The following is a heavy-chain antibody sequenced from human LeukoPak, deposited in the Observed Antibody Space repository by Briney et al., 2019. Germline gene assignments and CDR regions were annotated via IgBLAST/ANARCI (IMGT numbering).Heavy chain of an antibody. V-gene: IGHV5-51*01. CDR1: GYRFISYW. CDR2: TYPSDSDT. CDR3: ARGSGWYSEY. Sequence: PGESLKISCKGSGYRFISYWIGWVRQMPGKGLEWMGITYPSDSDTRYSPSFQGQVTISADKSISTAYLQWSSLKASDTARYYCARGSGWYSEYWGQGTLVTVSS. D-gene: IGHD6-19*01. J-gene: IGHJ4*02.